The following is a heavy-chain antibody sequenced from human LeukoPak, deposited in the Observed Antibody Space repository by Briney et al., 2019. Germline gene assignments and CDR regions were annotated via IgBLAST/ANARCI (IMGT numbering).Heavy chain of an antibody. CDR3: ARVRGSGYSEIDF. D-gene: IGHD3-22*01. V-gene: IGHV4-61*02. Sequence: SETLSLTCTVSGGSISSGSYYWSWIRQPAGKGLEWIGRIYTSGSTNYNPSLKSRVTISVDTSKNQFSLKLNSVTAADTAVYYCARVRGSGYSEIDFWGQGTLVTVSS. CDR2: IYTSGST. CDR1: GGSISSGSYY. J-gene: IGHJ4*02.